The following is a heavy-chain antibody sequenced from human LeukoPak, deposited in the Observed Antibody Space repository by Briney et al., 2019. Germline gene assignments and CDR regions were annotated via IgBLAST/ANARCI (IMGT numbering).Heavy chain of an antibody. J-gene: IGHJ5*02. CDR3: ARVDGSCSGGSCPSGNWFDP. CDR1: GGSISSGRNY. CDR2: IYIFSGST. Sequence: PSETLSLTCTVSGGSISSGRNYWTWIRQPAGKRLEWIGRIYIFSGSTNYNPSLKSRVTISVDTSKNQFSLKLTSVTAADTAVYYCARVDGSCSGGSCPSGNWFDPWGQGTLVTVSS. V-gene: IGHV4-61*02. D-gene: IGHD2-15*01.